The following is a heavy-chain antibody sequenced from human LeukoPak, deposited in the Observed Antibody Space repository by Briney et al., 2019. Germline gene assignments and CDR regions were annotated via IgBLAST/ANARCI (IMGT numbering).Heavy chain of an antibody. Sequence: PGGSLRLSCAASGFTFSSYSMNWVRQAPGKGLEWVSSISSSSSYIYYADSVKGRFTISRDNAKNSLYLQMNSLRAEDTAVYYCARHRGGDDAFDIWGQGTMVTVSS. V-gene: IGHV3-21*01. CDR2: ISSSSSYI. D-gene: IGHD7-27*01. J-gene: IGHJ3*02. CDR3: ARHRGGDDAFDI. CDR1: GFTFSSYS.